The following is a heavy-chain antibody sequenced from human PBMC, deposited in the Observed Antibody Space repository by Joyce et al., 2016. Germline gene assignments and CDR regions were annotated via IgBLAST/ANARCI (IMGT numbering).Heavy chain of an antibody. V-gene: IGHV3-33*01. CDR1: GFTFRTYA. CDR2: IWQDGNTE. CDR3: ARDSSGSDV. Sequence: QVHLVESGGDVVQPGGSLRLSCSASGFTFRTYAMHWVRQAPGKGLEWVAIIWQDGNTEYYSESVKGRFTISRDNSRSTLFLQMNDLRVNDTALYYCARDSSGSDVWGQGTLVTVSS. D-gene: IGHD5-12*01. J-gene: IGHJ4*02.